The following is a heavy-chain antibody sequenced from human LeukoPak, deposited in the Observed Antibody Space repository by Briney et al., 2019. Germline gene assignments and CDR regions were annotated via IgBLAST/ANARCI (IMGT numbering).Heavy chain of an antibody. J-gene: IGHJ4*02. CDR2: INPNSGGT. CDR3: ARGYCSGGSCYFIFDY. CDR1: GYTFTGYY. Sequence: ASVKVSCKASGYTFTGYYMHWVRQAPGQGLEWMGWINPNSGGTNYAQKFQGRVTMTRDTSISTAYMELSRLRSDDTAVYYCARGYCSGGSCYFIFDYWGQGTLSPSPQ. V-gene: IGHV1-2*02. D-gene: IGHD2-15*01.